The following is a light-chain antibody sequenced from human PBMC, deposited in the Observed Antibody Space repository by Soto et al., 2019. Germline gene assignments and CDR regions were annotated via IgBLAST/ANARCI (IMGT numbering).Light chain of an antibody. V-gene: IGKV3-20*01. J-gene: IGKJ1*01. CDR1: QSVSSSY. CDR2: GAS. Sequence: EIVLTPSPCTLSLSPWERASLSFRASQSVSSSYLAWYQQKPGQAPRLLIYGASSRATGIPDRFSGSGSGTDFTLTISRLEPEDFAVYYCQQYGSSPRTFGQGTKVDI. CDR3: QQYGSSPRT.